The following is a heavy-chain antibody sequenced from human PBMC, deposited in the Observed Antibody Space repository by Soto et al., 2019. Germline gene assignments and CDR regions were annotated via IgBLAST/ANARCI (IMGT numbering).Heavy chain of an antibody. CDR2: IYSSGPT. CDR3: ARAFGGSYDY. V-gene: IGHV3-53*01. CDR1: GFTVSSYY. Sequence: PGWSLRLSCAASGFTVSSYYMNWVRLVPEKGLEWVSVIYSSGPTFYADSVRGRFTISRDNSKNTLYLQMNSLRVEDTDVYYCARAFGGSYDYWGQGTLVTVYS. D-gene: IGHD1-26*01. J-gene: IGHJ4*02.